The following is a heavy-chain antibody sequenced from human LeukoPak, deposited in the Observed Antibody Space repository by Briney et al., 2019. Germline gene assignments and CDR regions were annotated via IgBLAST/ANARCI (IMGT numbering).Heavy chain of an antibody. J-gene: IGHJ4*02. V-gene: IGHV1-24*01. CDR3: ATTLTLAGNFDY. CDR1: GYTLTELS. Sequence: VASVKVSCKVSGYTLTELSMHWVRQAPGKGLEWMGGFDPEDGETIYAQKFQDRVTMTEDTSTDTAYMELSSLRSEDTAVYYCATTLTLAGNFDYWGQGTLVTVSS. CDR2: FDPEDGET. D-gene: IGHD6-19*01.